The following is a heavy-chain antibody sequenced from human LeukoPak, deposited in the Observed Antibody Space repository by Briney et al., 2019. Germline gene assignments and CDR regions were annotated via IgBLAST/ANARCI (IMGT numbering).Heavy chain of an antibody. CDR2: IYYSGST. J-gene: IGHJ6*02. CDR1: GGSISSYY. CDR3: ARQGKIRGVINYYYYYGMDV. D-gene: IGHD3-10*01. V-gene: IGHV4-59*08. Sequence: SETLSLTCTVSGGSISSYYWSWIRQPPGKGLEWIGYIYYSGSTNYNPSLKSRVTISVDTSKNQFSLKLSSVTAADTAVYYCARQGKIRGVINYYYYYGMDVWGQGTTVTVSS.